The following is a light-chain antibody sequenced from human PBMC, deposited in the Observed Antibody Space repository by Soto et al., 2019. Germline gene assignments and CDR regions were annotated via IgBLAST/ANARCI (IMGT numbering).Light chain of an antibody. CDR1: QTISSW. CDR2: KAS. J-gene: IGKJ1*01. Sequence: DIQMTQSPSTLSGSVGDRVTITCRARQTISSWLAWYQQKPGKAPKLLIYKASTLKSGVPSRFSGSGSGTEFTLTISSLQPDDFATYYCQHYNSYSEAFGQGTKVELK. V-gene: IGKV1-5*03. CDR3: QHYNSYSEA.